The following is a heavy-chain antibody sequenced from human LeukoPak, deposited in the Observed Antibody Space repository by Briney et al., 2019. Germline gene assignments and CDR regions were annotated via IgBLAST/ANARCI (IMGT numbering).Heavy chain of an antibody. D-gene: IGHD6-13*01. CDR1: GFTFRSYG. Sequence: GGSLRLSCVASGFTFRSYGVHWVRQAPGKGLEWVSAISGSGGSTYYADSVKGRFTISRDNSKTTLYLQMNSLRAEDTAVYYCAKGSSWYAYDAFYLDYWGQGTLVTVSS. V-gene: IGHV3-23*01. J-gene: IGHJ4*02. CDR2: ISGSGGST. CDR3: AKGSSWYAYDAFYLDY.